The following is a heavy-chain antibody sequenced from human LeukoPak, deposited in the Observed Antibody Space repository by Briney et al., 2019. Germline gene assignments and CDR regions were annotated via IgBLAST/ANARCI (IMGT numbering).Heavy chain of an antibody. J-gene: IGHJ6*02. D-gene: IGHD2-2*02. V-gene: IGHV3-7*03. CDR3: ARDLIVVVPAAIIYYYYGMDV. CDR2: IRQDGSEK. CDR1: GLTFSSYW. Sequence: PGGSLRLSCAASGLTFSSYWMSSVRQAPGKGLEWAANIRQDGSEKYYVDSVKGRFTISRDNAKNSLYLQMNSLRAEDTAVYYCARDLIVVVPAAIIYYYYGMDVWGQGTTVTVSS.